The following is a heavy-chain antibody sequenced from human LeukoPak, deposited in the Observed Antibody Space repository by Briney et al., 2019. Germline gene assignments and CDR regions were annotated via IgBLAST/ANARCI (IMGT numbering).Heavy chain of an antibody. CDR1: GGSFSGYY. D-gene: IGHD3-3*01. CDR3: ARSVIMVDY. CDR2: INHSGST. Sequence: PSETLSLTCAVYGGSFSGYYWSWIRQPPGKGLEWIGEINHSGSTNYNPSLKSRVTISVDTSKNQFSLKLSSVAAADTAVYYCARSVIMVDYWGQGTLVTVSS. V-gene: IGHV4-34*01. J-gene: IGHJ4*02.